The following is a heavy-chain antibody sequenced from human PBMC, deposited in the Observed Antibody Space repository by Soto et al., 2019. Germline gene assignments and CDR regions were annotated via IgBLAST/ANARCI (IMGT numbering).Heavy chain of an antibody. Sequence: QVQLVESGGGVVQPGRSLRLSCAASGFTFSSYGMHWVRQAPGKGLEWVAVISYDGSNKYYADSVKGRLTISRDNSKNTLYLQMNSLRAEDAAVYYCAKATPQYSSGWRGTAEYFQHWGQGTLVTVSS. CDR1: GFTFSSYG. V-gene: IGHV3-30*18. CDR3: AKATPQYSSGWRGTAEYFQH. D-gene: IGHD6-19*01. CDR2: ISYDGSNK. J-gene: IGHJ1*01.